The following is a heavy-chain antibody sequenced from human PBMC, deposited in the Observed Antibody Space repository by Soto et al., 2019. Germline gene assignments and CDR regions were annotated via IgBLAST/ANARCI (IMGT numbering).Heavy chain of an antibody. CDR2: ISFDGSYK. CDR1: GFIFSSYA. V-gene: IGHV3-30-3*01. Sequence: PGGSLRLSCAASGFIFSSYAMHWVRQAPGKGLEWVTVISFDGSYKYYADSVKGRFTISRDNSKNTLCLQMNSLRAEDTAVYYCARPSSGWENWFDPWGQGTLVTVSS. D-gene: IGHD6-19*01. CDR3: ARPSSGWENWFDP. J-gene: IGHJ5*02.